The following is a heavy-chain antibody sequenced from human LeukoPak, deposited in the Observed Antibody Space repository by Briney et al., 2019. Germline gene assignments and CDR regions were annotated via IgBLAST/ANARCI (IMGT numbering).Heavy chain of an antibody. D-gene: IGHD6-19*01. Sequence: ESLKISCAASGLTFSSYSMNWVRQAPGKGLEWVSYISSSSSIISYADSVKGRFTISRDNAKNSLYLQMNSLRDEDTAVYYCARTVIAVAANWFDPWGQGTLVTVSS. CDR2: ISSSSSII. J-gene: IGHJ5*02. V-gene: IGHV3-48*02. CDR1: GLTFSSYS. CDR3: ARTVIAVAANWFDP.